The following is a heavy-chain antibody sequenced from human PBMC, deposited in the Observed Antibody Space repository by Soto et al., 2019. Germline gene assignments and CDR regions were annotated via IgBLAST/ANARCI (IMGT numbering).Heavy chain of an antibody. CDR2: MYYNGNI. D-gene: IGHD3-16*01. V-gene: IGHV4-59*01. CDR1: GGSISNYY. J-gene: IGHJ5*02. CDR3: ASGGNWFDP. Sequence: SETLSLTCNVSGGSISNYYWTWVRQSPEKGLEWIGYMYYNGNINYNPSLKSRVTISIDTSKNQFSLTLKSVAAADTAVYYCASGGNWFDPWGQGVLVTVSS.